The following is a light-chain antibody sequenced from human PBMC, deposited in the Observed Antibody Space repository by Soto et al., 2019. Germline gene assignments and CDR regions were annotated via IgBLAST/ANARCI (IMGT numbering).Light chain of an antibody. J-gene: IGLJ3*02. Sequence: QSALTQPRSVSGSPGQSVTISCTGTSSDVGAYEYVTWYQQHPGKAPKLMIYDVSKRPSGVPDRFSGSKSGNTASLTISGLQTDDEADYYCCSYAGTYTVFGGGTKVTVL. V-gene: IGLV2-11*01. CDR3: CSYAGTYTV. CDR2: DVS. CDR1: SSDVGAYEY.